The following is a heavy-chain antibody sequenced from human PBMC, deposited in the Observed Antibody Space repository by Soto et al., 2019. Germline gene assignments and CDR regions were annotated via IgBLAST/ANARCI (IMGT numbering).Heavy chain of an antibody. V-gene: IGHV4-4*02. Sequence: SETLSLTCAVSGDSIIGTHWWSWVRRPPGKGLEFIGETHHSRGTNYNPSLRSRVTMSLDKSKNQLSLILYSVTAADTAVYYCARETYGDYVGYFDPWGQGIQVTVSS. J-gene: IGHJ5*02. CDR2: THHSRGT. CDR1: GDSIIGTHW. D-gene: IGHD4-17*01. CDR3: ARETYGDYVGYFDP.